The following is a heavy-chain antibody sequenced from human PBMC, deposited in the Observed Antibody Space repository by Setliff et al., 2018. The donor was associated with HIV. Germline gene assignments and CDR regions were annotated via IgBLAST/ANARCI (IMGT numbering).Heavy chain of an antibody. J-gene: IGHJ3*02. D-gene: IGHD2-21*01. CDR3: ATRRDGYRDSFDI. V-gene: IGHV4-59*01. CDR2: VYGSGST. Sequence: ASETLSLTCTVSGGFISSYYWSWIRQPPGKGLEWIGYVYGSGSTNYNPSLKSRVTISVDTSRNQFSLKVTSVTAADTAVYYCATRRDGYRDSFDIWGQGTVVTVS. CDR1: GGFISSYY.